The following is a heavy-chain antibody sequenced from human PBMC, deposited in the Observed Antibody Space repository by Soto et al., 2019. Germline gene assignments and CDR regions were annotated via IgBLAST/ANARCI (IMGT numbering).Heavy chain of an antibody. Sequence: GGSLRLSCAASGFTFSSYGMHWVRQAPGKGLEWVAVISYDGSNKYYADSVKGRFTISRDNSKNTLYLQMNSLRAEDTAVYYCAKAALRFLEWLTDYWGQGTLVTVPS. CDR1: GFTFSSYG. J-gene: IGHJ4*02. D-gene: IGHD3-3*01. V-gene: IGHV3-30*18. CDR3: AKAALRFLEWLTDY. CDR2: ISYDGSNK.